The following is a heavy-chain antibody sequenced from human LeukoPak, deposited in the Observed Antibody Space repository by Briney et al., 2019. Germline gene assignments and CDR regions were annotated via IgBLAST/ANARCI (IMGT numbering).Heavy chain of an antibody. CDR3: AKDRPLGVVVPAAKFD. CDR2: IQYDGSNK. Sequence: GGSLSLSCAASGFTFSTYGMHWVRQAPGKGLEWVAFIQYDGSNKYYADSVKGRFTISRDNSKNTLYVQMNSLRAEDTAVYYCAKDRPLGVVVPAAKFDWGQGTLVTVSS. V-gene: IGHV3-30*02. D-gene: IGHD2-2*01. J-gene: IGHJ4*02. CDR1: GFTFSTYG.